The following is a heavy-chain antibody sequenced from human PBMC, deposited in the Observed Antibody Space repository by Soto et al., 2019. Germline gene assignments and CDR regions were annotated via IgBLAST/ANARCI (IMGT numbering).Heavy chain of an antibody. V-gene: IGHV4-59*08. CDR1: GGSISSYY. Sequence: QVQLQESGPGLVKPSETLSLTCTVSGGSISSYYWSWIRQPPGKGLEWIGYIYYSGSTNYNPSLKSRVTISVDTSKNQFSLKLSSVTAADTAVYYCARQVVAATSWYFDLWGRGTLVTVSS. CDR2: IYYSGST. D-gene: IGHD2-15*01. CDR3: ARQVVAATSWYFDL. J-gene: IGHJ2*01.